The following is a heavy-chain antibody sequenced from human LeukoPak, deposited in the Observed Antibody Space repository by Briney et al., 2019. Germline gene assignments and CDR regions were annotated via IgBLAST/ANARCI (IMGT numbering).Heavy chain of an antibody. J-gene: IGHJ3*02. Sequence: ASVKVSCKASGGTFSNYVINWVRQAPGQGLDWMGRINPILGIPNYAQKFQGRVTITTDESTSTAYMELSSLRSEDTAVYYCARTKDRITIFGVRDIGPFDIWGQGTMVTVSS. CDR1: GGTFSNYV. CDR3: ARTKDRITIFGVRDIGPFDI. V-gene: IGHV1-69*04. D-gene: IGHD3-3*01. CDR2: INPILGIP.